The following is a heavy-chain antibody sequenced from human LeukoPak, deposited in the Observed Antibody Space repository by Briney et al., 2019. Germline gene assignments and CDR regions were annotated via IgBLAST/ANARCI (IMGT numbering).Heavy chain of an antibody. J-gene: IGHJ3*02. CDR2: ISSSSSYI. CDR1: GFTFSSYS. V-gene: IGHV3-21*01. Sequence: GGSLRLSCAASGFTFSSYSMNWVRQAPGKGLEWVSSISSSSSYIYYADSVKGRFTISRDNAKNSLYLQMNSLRAEDTAVYYCARDPPAYYYGSGRGAFDIWGQGTMVTVSS. CDR3: ARDPPAYYYGSGRGAFDI. D-gene: IGHD3-10*01.